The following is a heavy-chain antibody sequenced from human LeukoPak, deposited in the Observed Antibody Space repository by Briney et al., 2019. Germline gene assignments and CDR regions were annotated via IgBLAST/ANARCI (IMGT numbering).Heavy chain of an antibody. Sequence: PGRSLRLSCAASGFTFSSYGMHWVRQAPGKGLEWAAVIWYDGSNKYYADSVKGRFTISRDNSKNTLYLQMNSLRAEDTAVYYCAREGGYCSGGSCYGYFDYWGQGTLVTVSS. CDR1: GFTFSSYG. J-gene: IGHJ4*02. D-gene: IGHD2-15*01. V-gene: IGHV3-33*01. CDR3: AREGGYCSGGSCYGYFDY. CDR2: IWYDGSNK.